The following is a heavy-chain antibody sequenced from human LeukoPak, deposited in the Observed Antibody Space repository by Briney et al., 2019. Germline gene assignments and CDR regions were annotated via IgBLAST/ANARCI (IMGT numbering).Heavy chain of an antibody. CDR3: ARDLRKLWLHWYYFDY. J-gene: IGHJ4*02. V-gene: IGHV4-39*07. Sequence: SGPALVKPTQTLTLTCTFSGFSLSTSGMCVSWIRQPPGKGLEWIGEINHSGSTNYNPSLKSRVTISVDTSKNQFSLKLSSVTAADTAVYYCARDLRKLWLHWYYFDYWGQGTLVTVSS. D-gene: IGHD5-18*01. CDR1: GFSLSTSGMC. CDR2: INHSGST.